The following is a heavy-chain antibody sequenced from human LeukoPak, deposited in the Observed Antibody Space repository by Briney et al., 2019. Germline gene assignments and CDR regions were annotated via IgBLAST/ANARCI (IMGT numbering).Heavy chain of an antibody. J-gene: IGHJ4*02. CDR3: ARTYYDILTGYNPYFDY. V-gene: IGHV3-21*01. D-gene: IGHD3-9*01. Sequence: GGSLRLSCAASGFTFNTYTMNWVRQAPGKGLEWVSSITASSTAMYSADSVKGRFTISRDNAKNFLYLQMNSLRAEDTAVYYCARTYYDILTGYNPYFDYWGQGILVTVS. CDR2: ITASSTAM. CDR1: GFTFNTYT.